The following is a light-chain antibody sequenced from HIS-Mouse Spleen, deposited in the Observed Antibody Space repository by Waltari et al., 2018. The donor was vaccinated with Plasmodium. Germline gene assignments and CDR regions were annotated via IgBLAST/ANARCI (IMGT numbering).Light chain of an antibody. CDR2: EVS. Sequence: QSALTQPPSASGSPGQLVTIPCTGTSSYVGGYNYVSWYQQHPGKAPKLMIYEVSKRPSGVPDRFSGSKSGNTASLTVSGLQAEDEADYYCSSYAGSNNLVFGGGTKLTVL. J-gene: IGLJ2*01. V-gene: IGLV2-8*01. CDR3: SSYAGSNNLV. CDR1: SSYVGGYNY.